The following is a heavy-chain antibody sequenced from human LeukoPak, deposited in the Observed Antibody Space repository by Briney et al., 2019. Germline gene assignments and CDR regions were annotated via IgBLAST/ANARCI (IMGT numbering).Heavy chain of an antibody. V-gene: IGHV1-2*02. J-gene: IGHJ5*02. CDR2: INPNSGGT. CDR1: GYTFTGYY. CDR3: ARGSCSGGSCYSRWFDP. Sequence: EASAKVSCKASGYTFTGYYMHWVRQAPGQGLEWMGWINPNSGGTNYAQKVQGRVTMTRDTSISTAYMELSRLRSDDTAVYYCARGSCSGGSCYSRWFDPWGQGTLVTVSS. D-gene: IGHD2-15*01.